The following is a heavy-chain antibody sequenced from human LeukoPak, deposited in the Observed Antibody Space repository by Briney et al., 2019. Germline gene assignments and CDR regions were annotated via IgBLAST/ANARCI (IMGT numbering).Heavy chain of an antibody. V-gene: IGHV4-59*01. J-gene: IGHJ5*02. CDR2: ISDSGST. CDR3: ARGRLLEWFDN. CDR1: GGSIRGYY. Sequence: SETLSLTCTVSGGSIRGYYWSWIRQPPGKRLECIGYISDSGSTNYNPSLKSRVTISVDTPKSQFSLKLSSVTAADTAVYYCARGRLLEWFDNWGQGTLVSVSS. D-gene: IGHD3-3*01.